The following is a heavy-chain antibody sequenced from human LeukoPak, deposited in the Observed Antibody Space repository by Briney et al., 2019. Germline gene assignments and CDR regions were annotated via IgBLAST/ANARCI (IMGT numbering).Heavy chain of an antibody. CDR3: AKVVGIWIGEMFDAFDV. V-gene: IGHV3-23*01. J-gene: IGHJ3*01. CDR1: GFTFSSYD. CDR2: STGNGAGGGAT. D-gene: IGHD3-10*01. Sequence: GGSLRLSCAASGFTFSSYDMTWVRQAPGKGLEWVSTSTGNGAGGGATYYADSVKGRFTISRDSSTNTLFLLMDSLRAEDTAVYFCAKVVGIWIGEMFDAFDVWGHGTMVAVSS.